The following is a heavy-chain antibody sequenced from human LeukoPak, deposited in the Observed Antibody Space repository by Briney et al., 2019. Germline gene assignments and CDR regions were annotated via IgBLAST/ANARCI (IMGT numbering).Heavy chain of an antibody. CDR3: ARDPGGDSSGYYQYFDY. CDR1: GGSISSYY. V-gene: IGHV4-59*01. CDR2: IYYSGST. J-gene: IGHJ4*02. D-gene: IGHD3-22*01. Sequence: SETLSLTCTVSGGSISSYYWSWIRQPPGKGLEWIGYIYYSGSTNYNPSLKSRVTISVDTSKNQFSLKLSSVTAADTAVYYCARDPGGDSSGYYQYFDYWGQGTLVTVSS.